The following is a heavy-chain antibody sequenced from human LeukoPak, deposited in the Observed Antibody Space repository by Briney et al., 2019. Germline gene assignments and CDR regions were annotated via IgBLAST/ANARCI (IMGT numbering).Heavy chain of an antibody. J-gene: IGHJ4*02. Sequence: GGSLRLSCAASGFTFSNAWMSWVRQAPGKGLEWVGRIKSKTDGGTTDYAAPVKGRFTISRDDSKNTLYLQMNSLKTEDTAVYYCTTGPYSSGWYRLRRSYYFDYWGQGTLVTVSS. CDR1: GFTFSNAW. CDR3: TTGPYSSGWYRLRRSYYFDY. D-gene: IGHD6-19*01. V-gene: IGHV3-15*01. CDR2: IKSKTDGGTT.